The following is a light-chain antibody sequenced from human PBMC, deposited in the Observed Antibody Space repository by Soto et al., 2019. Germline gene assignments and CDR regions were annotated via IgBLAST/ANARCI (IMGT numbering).Light chain of an antibody. CDR1: SSDLGGYNF. J-gene: IGLJ3*02. CDR2: DVS. CDR3: NSYTSSATHV. Sequence: QSVLTQPASVSGSPGQSITIFCTGISSDLGGYNFVSWYQQHPGKAPKLIIYDVSDRPSGVSNRFSGSKSGNTASLTISGLQAEDEADYYCNSYTSSATHVFGGGTKVTVL. V-gene: IGLV2-14*03.